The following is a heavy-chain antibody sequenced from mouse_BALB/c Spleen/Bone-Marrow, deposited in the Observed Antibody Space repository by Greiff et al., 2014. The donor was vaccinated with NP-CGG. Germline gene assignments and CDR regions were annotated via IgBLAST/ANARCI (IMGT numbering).Heavy chain of an antibody. CDR1: GYTFTSYW. V-gene: IGHV1-5*01. J-gene: IGHJ2*01. CDR2: IYPGNSDT. CDR3: TTLARNYFDY. Sequence: VQLKESGTVLARPGASVKMSCKASGYTFTSYWMHWVKQRPGQGLEWIGTIYPGNSDTTYNQKFKGKAKLTAVTSTCTAYMELSSLTNEDSAFYYCTTLARNYFDYWGQGTTLTVSS.